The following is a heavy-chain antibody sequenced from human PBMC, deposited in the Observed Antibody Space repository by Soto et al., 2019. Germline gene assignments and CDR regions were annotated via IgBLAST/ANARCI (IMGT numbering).Heavy chain of an antibody. CDR1: GVIFSDHY. CDR3: AKAHRPSSGTIFGGYYYYYMDV. J-gene: IGHJ6*03. Sequence: GGSLRLSCAASGVIFSDHYMDWVRQAPGKGLEWVAVISYDGSNKYYADSVKGRFTISRDNSKNTLYLQMNSLRAEDTAVYYCAKAHRPSSGTIFGGYYYYYMDVWGKGTTVTVSS. CDR2: ISYDGSNK. D-gene: IGHD3-3*01. V-gene: IGHV3-30*18.